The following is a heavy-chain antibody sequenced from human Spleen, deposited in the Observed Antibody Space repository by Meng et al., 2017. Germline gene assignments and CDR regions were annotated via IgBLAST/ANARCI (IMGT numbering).Heavy chain of an antibody. CDR2: INSDGSFT. V-gene: IGHV3-74*01. J-gene: IGHJ1*01. CDR3: ARVRQLLVPGTEYFHH. D-gene: IGHD6-13*01. Sequence: GESLKISCAASEFAFSVYSMYWVRQAPGKGLVWVSRINSDGSFTSYADSVKGRFTISRDNAKNSLYLQMNSLRAEDTAVYYCARVRQLLVPGTEYFHHWGQGTLVTVSS. CDR1: EFAFSVYS.